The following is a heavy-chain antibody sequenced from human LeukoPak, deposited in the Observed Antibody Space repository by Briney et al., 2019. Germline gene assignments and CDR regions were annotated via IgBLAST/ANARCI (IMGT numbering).Heavy chain of an antibody. CDR2: INHSGST. CDR1: GGSFSGYY. CDR3: ARGPGYSSGCHAFDI. V-gene: IGHV4-34*01. D-gene: IGHD6-19*01. J-gene: IGHJ3*02. Sequence: SETLSLTCAVYGGSFSGYYWSWIRQPPGKGLEWIGEINHSGSTNYDPSLKSRVTMSVDTSKNQFSLKLSSVTAADTAVYYCARGPGYSSGCHAFDIWGQGTMVTVSS.